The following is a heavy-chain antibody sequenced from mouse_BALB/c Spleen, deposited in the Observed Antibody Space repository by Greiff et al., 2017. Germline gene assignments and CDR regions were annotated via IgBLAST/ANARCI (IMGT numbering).Heavy chain of an antibody. V-gene: IGHV7-3*02. CDR3: SRDSDDGNYRFAY. CDR1: GFTFTDYY. D-gene: IGHD2-1*01. J-gene: IGHJ3*01. CDR2: IRNKANGYTT. Sequence: EVHLVESGGGLVQPGGSLRLSCATSGFTFTDYYMSWVRQPPGKALEWLGFIRNKANGYTTEYSASVKGRFTISRDNSQSILYLQMNTLRAEDSATYYCSRDSDDGNYRFAYWGQGTLVTVSA.